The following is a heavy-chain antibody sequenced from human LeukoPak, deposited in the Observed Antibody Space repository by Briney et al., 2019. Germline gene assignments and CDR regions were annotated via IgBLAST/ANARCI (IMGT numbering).Heavy chain of an antibody. CDR1: GFTFSSYW. J-gene: IGHJ4*02. CDR2: IKQDGSEK. CDR3: VRGSVAPTY. Sequence: PGGSLRLSCAASGFTFSSYWMSWVRQAPGKGLEWVANIKQDGSEKYYVDSVKGRFTISRDNTKNSLYLQMNSLRAEDAAVYYCVRGSVAPTYWGQGTLVTVSS. V-gene: IGHV3-7*01. D-gene: IGHD6-19*01.